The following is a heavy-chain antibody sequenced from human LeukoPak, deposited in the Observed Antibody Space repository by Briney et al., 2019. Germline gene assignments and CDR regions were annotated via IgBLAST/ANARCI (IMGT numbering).Heavy chain of an antibody. V-gene: IGHV3-74*01. CDR2: INSDGSST. CDR1: GFTFSSYW. D-gene: IGHD3-22*01. CDR3: ARKTDSGGQGDY. J-gene: IGHJ4*02. Sequence: PGGSLRLSCAASGFTFSSYWMHWVRQAPGKGLVWVSRINSDGSSTSYADSVKGRFTISRDNAKNTLYLQMNSLRAEDTAVYYCARKTDSGGQGDYWGPGTLVTVSS.